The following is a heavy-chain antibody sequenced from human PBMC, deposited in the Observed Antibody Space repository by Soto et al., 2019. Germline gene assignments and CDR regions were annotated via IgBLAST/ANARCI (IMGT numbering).Heavy chain of an antibody. CDR1: GYSFTSYW. J-gene: IGHJ5*02. V-gene: IGHV5-10-1*01. CDR2: IDPSDSYT. D-gene: IGHD3-16*01. Sequence: GESLKISCKGSGYSFTSYWISWVRQMPGKGLEWMGRIDPSDSYTNYSPSFQGHVTISADKSISTAYLQWSSLKASDTAMYYCARGPPLDNWFDPWGQGTLVTVAS. CDR3: ARGPPLDNWFDP.